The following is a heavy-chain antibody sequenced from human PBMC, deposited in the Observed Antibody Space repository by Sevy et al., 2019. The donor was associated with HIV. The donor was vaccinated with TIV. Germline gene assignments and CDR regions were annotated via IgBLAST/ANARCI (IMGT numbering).Heavy chain of an antibody. J-gene: IGHJ4*02. CDR2: LAFGSGEI. CDR3: AREGGTKPHDY. D-gene: IGHD3-16*01. Sequence: GGSLRLSCAASGFTFSKYSMSWVRQPPGKGLEWVSSLAFGSGEINYADSVKGRFTISRDNSKSSVYLQMNNLRPEDTAVYYCAREGGTKPHDYWGQGTMVTVSS. CDR1: GFTFSKYS. V-gene: IGHV3-23*01.